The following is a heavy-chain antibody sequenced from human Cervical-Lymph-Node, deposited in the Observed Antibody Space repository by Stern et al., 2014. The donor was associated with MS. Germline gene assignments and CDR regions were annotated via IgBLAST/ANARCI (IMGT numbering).Heavy chain of an antibody. V-gene: IGHV4-59*01. Sequence: QVQLQESGPGLVKPSETLSLTCTVSGGSISSYYWSWIRQPPGKGLEWIGYIYYSGSTNYNPSLKSRVTISVDTSKNQFSLKLSSVTAADTAVYYCARDNWRGAFDIWGQGTMVTVSS. CDR2: IYYSGST. CDR1: GGSISSYY. D-gene: IGHD1-20*01. CDR3: ARDNWRGAFDI. J-gene: IGHJ3*02.